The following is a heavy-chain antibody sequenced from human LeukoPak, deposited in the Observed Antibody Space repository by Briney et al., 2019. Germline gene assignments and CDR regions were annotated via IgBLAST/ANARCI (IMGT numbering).Heavy chain of an antibody. CDR1: GYTFTGYY. J-gene: IGHJ6*03. V-gene: IGHV1-2*02. CDR2: INPNSGGT. CDR3: ARQLGYYYYYMDV. Sequence: GASVKVSCKASGYTFTGYYMHWVRQAPGQGLEWMGWINPNSGGTNYAQKFQGRVTMTRDTSISTAYMELSRLRSDDTAVYYCARQLGYYYYYMDVWGKGTTVTISS. D-gene: IGHD3-10*01.